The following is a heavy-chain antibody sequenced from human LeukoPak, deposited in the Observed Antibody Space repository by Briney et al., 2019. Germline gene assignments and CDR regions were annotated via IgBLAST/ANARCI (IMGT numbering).Heavy chain of an antibody. D-gene: IGHD6-19*01. J-gene: IGHJ3*02. CDR3: AKDLVARQWLVADAFDI. Sequence: GGSLRLSCAASGFTFSSYWMHWVRQAPGKGLVWVSRINTDGSSTSYADSVKGRFTISRDNAKNTLYLQMNSLRAEDTAVYYCAKDLVARQWLVADAFDIWGQGTMVTVSS. V-gene: IGHV3-74*01. CDR2: INTDGSST. CDR1: GFTFSSYW.